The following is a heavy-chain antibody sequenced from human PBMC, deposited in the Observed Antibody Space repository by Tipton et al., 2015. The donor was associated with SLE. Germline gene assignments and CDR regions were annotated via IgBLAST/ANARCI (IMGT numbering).Heavy chain of an antibody. CDR3: ATSLAYCGGDCSPFDY. Sequence: SLRLSCAASGFTFSSYSMNWVRQAPGKGLEWVSSISSSSSYIYYADSVKGRFTISRDNSKNSLYLQMNSLRTEDTALYYCATSLAYCGGDCSPFDYWGQGTLVTVSS. CDR2: ISSSSSYI. V-gene: IGHV3-21*04. J-gene: IGHJ4*02. CDR1: GFTFSSYS. D-gene: IGHD2-21*01.